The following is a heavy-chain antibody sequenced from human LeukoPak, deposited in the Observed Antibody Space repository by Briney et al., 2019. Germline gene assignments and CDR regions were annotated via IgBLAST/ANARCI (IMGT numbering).Heavy chain of an antibody. D-gene: IGHD3-22*01. J-gene: IGHJ4*02. CDR1: GFTFSSYT. CDR3: ARSYYDSSGYPHSDLDY. CDR2: ISETSIYI. V-gene: IGHV3-21*01. Sequence: GGSLRLSCSASGFTFSSYTMNWVRHAPRKGLEWVSSISETSIYINYADSVKGRFTISRDNAKYSLYLQMTSLRAEDTAVYYCARSYYDSSGYPHSDLDYWGQGTLVTVSS.